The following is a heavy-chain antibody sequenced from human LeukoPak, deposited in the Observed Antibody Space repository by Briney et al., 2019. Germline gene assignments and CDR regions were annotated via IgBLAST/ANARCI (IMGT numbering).Heavy chain of an antibody. Sequence: GGSLRLSCAASGFTFSNAWMSWVRQAPGKGREWVGRIKSKTDGGTTDYAAPVKGRFTISRDDSKNTLYLQMNSLKTEDTAVYYCTTNELADYYYYYMDVWGKGTTVTVSS. J-gene: IGHJ6*03. CDR1: GFTFSNAW. CDR3: TTNELADYYYYYMDV. V-gene: IGHV3-15*01. CDR2: IKSKTDGGTT.